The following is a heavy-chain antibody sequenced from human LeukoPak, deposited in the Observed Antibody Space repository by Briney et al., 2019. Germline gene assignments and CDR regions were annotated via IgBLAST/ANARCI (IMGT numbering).Heavy chain of an antibody. CDR2: INCNTGGT. Sequence: ASVKVPCKASGYTFTGYYMHWVRQAPGQGLEWMGWINCNTGGTNYAQRFQGRVTMTRDTSISTAYMELSRLTSDDTAMYYCARDISGAPYGGYDYWGQGTLVTVSS. CDR1: GYTFTGYY. D-gene: IGHD5-12*01. V-gene: IGHV1-2*02. CDR3: ARDISGAPYGGYDY. J-gene: IGHJ4*02.